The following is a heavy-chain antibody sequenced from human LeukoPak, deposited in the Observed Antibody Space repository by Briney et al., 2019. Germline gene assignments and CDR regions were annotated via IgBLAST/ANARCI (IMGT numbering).Heavy chain of an antibody. CDR2: IHRSGST. J-gene: IGHJ4*02. Sequence: SGTLSLTCGVSGGSISNGNWWSWVRQPPGKGLEWIGEIHRSGSTNCNPSLKSRVTISVDKSKNQFSLMLTSVTAADTAVYYCARNGYYSADYWGQGTLVTVSS. CDR3: ARNGYYSADY. D-gene: IGHD4-17*01. V-gene: IGHV4-4*02. CDR1: GGSISNGNW.